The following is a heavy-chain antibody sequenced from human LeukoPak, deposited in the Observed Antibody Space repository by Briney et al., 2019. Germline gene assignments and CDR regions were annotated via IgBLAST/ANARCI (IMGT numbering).Heavy chain of an antibody. V-gene: IGHV1-18*01. CDR2: ISAYNGHT. J-gene: IGHJ4*02. D-gene: IGHD3-3*01. Sequence: AAVKVSCKASGYTFTNYGISWVRQAPGQGLEWMGWISAYNGHTKYAQKVQGRVTMTRDTSTSTAYMELRSLRSEDTAVYYCARGVYDFWSGYGSRFDYWGQGTLVTVSS. CDR1: GYTFTNYG. CDR3: ARGVYDFWSGYGSRFDY.